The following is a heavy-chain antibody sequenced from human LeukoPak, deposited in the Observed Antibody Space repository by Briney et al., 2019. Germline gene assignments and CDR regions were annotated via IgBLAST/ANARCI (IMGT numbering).Heavy chain of an antibody. V-gene: IGHV4-59*08. CDR1: GGSISGHY. CDR3: ARLHADTSLTPYYYYIYV. J-gene: IGHJ6*03. Sequence: SETLSLTCTVSGGSISGHYWSWIRQPPGKGLEWIGYIFYSGSTNYYPSLKSRAPISVDTSMNQYSLKLSSVTAADTAVYYCARLHADTSLTPYYYYIYVWGKGTTVTVSS. D-gene: IGHD5-18*01. CDR2: IFYSGST.